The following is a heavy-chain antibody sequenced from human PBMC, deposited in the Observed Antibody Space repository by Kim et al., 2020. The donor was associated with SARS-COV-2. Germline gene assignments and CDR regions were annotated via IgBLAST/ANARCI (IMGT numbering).Heavy chain of an antibody. V-gene: IGHV3-21*03. D-gene: IGHD4-17*01. Sequence: LRGRYTISRDNAKNDLYLQMSSLTGEDTAVYYCARDSAPLSNVPGDYGIEYWGQGTLVTVSS. J-gene: IGHJ4*02. CDR3: ARDSAPLSNVPGDYGIEY.